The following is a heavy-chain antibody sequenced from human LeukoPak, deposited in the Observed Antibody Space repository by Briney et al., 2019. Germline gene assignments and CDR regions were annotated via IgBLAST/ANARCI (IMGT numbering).Heavy chain of an antibody. D-gene: IGHD1-26*01. CDR3: AKHTGRGSNAADALDI. CDR1: GYTLSSYA. V-gene: IGHV3-23*01. CDR2: ISGSGDGS. J-gene: IGHJ3*02. Sequence: GGSLRLSCAASGYTLSSYAMSWVRQALGKGLEWVSAISGSGDGSPYADSVKGRFTISRDNSRNTLYLQMNSLRADDPAVYYCAKHTGRGSNAADALDIWGRGTVVTVSA.